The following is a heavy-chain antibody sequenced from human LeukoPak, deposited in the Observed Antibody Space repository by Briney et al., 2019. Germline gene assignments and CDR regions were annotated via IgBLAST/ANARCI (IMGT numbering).Heavy chain of an antibody. V-gene: IGHV1-69*05. D-gene: IGHD3-22*01. CDR1: GGTFSSYA. CDR3: ARTYYYDSSGYLGLFY. J-gene: IGHJ4*02. CDR2: INPIFGTA. Sequence: SVKVSCKASGGTFSSYAISWVRQAPGQGLEWMGGINPIFGTANYAQKFQGRVTITTDESTSTAYMELSSLRSEDTAVYYCARTYYYDSSGYLGLFYWGQGTLVTVSS.